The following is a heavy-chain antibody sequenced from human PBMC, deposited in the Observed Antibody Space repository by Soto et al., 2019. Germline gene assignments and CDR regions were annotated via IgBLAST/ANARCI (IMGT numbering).Heavy chain of an antibody. J-gene: IGHJ6*02. V-gene: IGHV3-21*01. Sequence: GGSLRLSCISSGFTFRTYTMNWVRQAPGKGLEWVSGIRGFSPYTFYAESVKGRFTIARDNAKNSLYLQMNSLRAEDPAVYYCARHRGYDARDYYYTPMGVWGQGTPVTLPS. CDR1: GFTFRTYT. D-gene: IGHD3-3*01. CDR2: IRGFSPYT. CDR3: ARHRGYDARDYYYTPMGV.